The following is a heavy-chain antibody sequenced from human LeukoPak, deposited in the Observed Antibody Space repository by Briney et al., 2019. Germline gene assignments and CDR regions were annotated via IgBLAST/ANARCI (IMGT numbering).Heavy chain of an antibody. CDR2: ISYDGSNK. D-gene: IGHD2-15*01. CDR3: ARSRSGGSLLGY. J-gene: IGHJ4*02. CDR1: GFTFSGYG. V-gene: IGHV3-30-3*01. Sequence: GGSLRLSCLASGFTFSGYGMHWVRQAPGKGLEWVAVISYDGSNKYYADSVKGRFTISRDNSKNTLYLQMNTLRPEDTAVYYCARSRSGGSLLGYWGQGTVVTVSS.